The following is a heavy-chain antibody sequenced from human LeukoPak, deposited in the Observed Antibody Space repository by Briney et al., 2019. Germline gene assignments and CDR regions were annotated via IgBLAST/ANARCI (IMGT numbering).Heavy chain of an antibody. J-gene: IGHJ4*02. V-gene: IGHV3-74*01. CDR2: INSDGSST. D-gene: IGHD3-10*01. Sequence: PGGSLRLSCEASGFTFSRYWMHWVRQAPGKGLVWVSRINSDGSSTTYADSVKGRFTISRDNAKNTLYLQMNSLRAEDTAVYYCARWEFRQSVVYWGQGTLVTVSS. CDR3: ARWEFRQSVVY. CDR1: GFTFSRYW.